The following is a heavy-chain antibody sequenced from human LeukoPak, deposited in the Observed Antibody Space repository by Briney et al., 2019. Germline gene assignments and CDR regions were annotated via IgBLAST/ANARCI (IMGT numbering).Heavy chain of an antibody. V-gene: IGHV3-66*02. D-gene: IGHD3-22*01. CDR1: GFTVSSNH. Sequence: GGSLRLSCAASGFTVSSNHMSWVRQAPGKGLEWVSVTYSGGSTYYADSVKGRFTISRDNSKNTLYLQMNSLRAEDTAVYYCARGDSSGYCFDYWGQGTLVTVSS. CDR3: ARGDSSGYCFDY. J-gene: IGHJ4*02. CDR2: TYSGGST.